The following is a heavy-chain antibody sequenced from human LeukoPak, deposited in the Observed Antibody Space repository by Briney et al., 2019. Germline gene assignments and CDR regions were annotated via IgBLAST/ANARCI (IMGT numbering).Heavy chain of an antibody. CDR3: ARQNPAASGQGLDY. J-gene: IGHJ4*02. CDR2: ISYSGTT. CDR1: GGSISGYY. D-gene: IGHD6-13*01. V-gene: IGHV4-59*08. Sequence: SDTLSLTCTLAGGSISGYYWSWVRQSPRKVLEWIGYISYSGTTNYNPSLKSRVTLSVDTSKNHFSLELTSVTAADTAVYYCARQNPAASGQGLDYWGQGTLVTVSS.